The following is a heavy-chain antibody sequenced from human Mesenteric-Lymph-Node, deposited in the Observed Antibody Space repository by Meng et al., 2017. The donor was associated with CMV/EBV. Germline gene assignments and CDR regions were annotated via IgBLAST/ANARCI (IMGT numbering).Heavy chain of an antibody. Sequence: KVSCKGSGYSFTSYWIGWVRQMPGKGLEWMGIIYPGDSDTRYSPSFQGQVTISADKSISTAYLQWGSLKASDTAIYYCARSTTVTDFDDWGQGTLVTVSS. CDR1: GYSFTSYW. CDR3: ARSTTVTDFDD. CDR2: IYPGDSDT. J-gene: IGHJ4*02. D-gene: IGHD4-11*01. V-gene: IGHV5-51*01.